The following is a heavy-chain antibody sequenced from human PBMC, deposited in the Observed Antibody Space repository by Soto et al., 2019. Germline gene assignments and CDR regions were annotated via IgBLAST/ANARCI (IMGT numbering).Heavy chain of an antibody. CDR3: ARDGTRRDGYNWFDY. CDR2: IIPIFGTA. Sequence: SVKVSCKASGGTFSSYAISWVRQAPGQGLEWMGGIIPIFGTANYAQKFQGRVTITADESTSTAYMELSSLRSEDTAVYYCARDGTRRDGYNWFDYWGQGTLVTVSS. V-gene: IGHV1-69*13. D-gene: IGHD5-12*01. J-gene: IGHJ4*02. CDR1: GGTFSSYA.